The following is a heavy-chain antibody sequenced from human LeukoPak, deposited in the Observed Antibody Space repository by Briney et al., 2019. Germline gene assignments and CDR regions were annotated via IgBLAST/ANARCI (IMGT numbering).Heavy chain of an antibody. CDR2: IYHSGST. D-gene: IGHD3-10*01. Sequence: SETLSLTCTVSGGSISNNHYYWTWIRQPPGKGLEWIGYIYHSGSTYYNPSLKSRVTISVDTSKNQFSLKLRSVTAADTAVYSLARHSPVGGMVRGKSYWYFDRWGRGTLVAAAS. CDR1: GGSISNNHYY. V-gene: IGHV4-30-2*01. J-gene: IGHJ2*01. CDR3: ARHSPVGGMVRGKSYWYFDR.